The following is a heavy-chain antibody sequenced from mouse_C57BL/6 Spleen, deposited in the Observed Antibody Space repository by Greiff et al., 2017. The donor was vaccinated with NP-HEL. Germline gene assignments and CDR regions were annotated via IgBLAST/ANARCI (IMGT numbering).Heavy chain of an antibody. D-gene: IGHD1-1*01. Sequence: EVKLQESGTVLARPGASVKMSCKTSGYTFTSYWMHWVKQRPGQGLEWIGAIYPGNSDTSYNQKFKGKAKLTAVTSASTAYMELSSLTNEDSAVYYCTRIYYYGSRPLYYAMDYWGQGTSVTVSS. J-gene: IGHJ4*01. CDR3: TRIYYYGSRPLYYAMDY. V-gene: IGHV1-5*01. CDR1: GYTFTSYW. CDR2: IYPGNSDT.